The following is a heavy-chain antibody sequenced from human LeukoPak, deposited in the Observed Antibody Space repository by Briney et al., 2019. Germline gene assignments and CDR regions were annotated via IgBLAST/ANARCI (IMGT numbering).Heavy chain of an antibody. Sequence: GGSRRLSRAASGFTFSSYSMSWVRQAPGKGLEWVAYISSSSSTLHYADPVKGRFTISRDNAKNSLYLQMNSLRDEDTAVYYCARDGRPFDIWGQGTMVTVSS. V-gene: IGHV3-48*02. CDR2: ISSSSSTL. J-gene: IGHJ3*02. CDR1: GFTFSSYS. CDR3: ARDGRPFDI.